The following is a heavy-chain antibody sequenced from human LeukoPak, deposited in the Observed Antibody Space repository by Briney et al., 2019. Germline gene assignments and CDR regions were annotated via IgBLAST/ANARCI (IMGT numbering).Heavy chain of an antibody. Sequence: SETLSLTCTVSGGSISSSSHYWGWIRQPPGKGLEWIGSIYYSGSTYYNPSLKSRVTISVDTSKNQFSLKLSSVTAADTAVYYCARHLLGGSSWYVYYYMDVWGKGTTVTISS. CDR2: IYYSGST. D-gene: IGHD6-13*01. J-gene: IGHJ6*03. V-gene: IGHV4-39*01. CDR3: ARHLLGGSSWYVYYYMDV. CDR1: GGSISSSSHY.